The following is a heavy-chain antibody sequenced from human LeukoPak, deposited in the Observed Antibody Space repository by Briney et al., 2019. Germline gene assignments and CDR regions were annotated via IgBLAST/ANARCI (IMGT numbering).Heavy chain of an antibody. CDR2: ISYDGSYK. Sequence: GGSLRLSCAASGFTFSNYAMHWVRQAPGKGLEWVAFISYDGSYKYYADSVKGRFTISRDNSKNTLYLQMNSLRAEDTAVYYCARAPIVEMATSLDYWGQGTLVTVSS. CDR1: GFTFSNYA. V-gene: IGHV3-30*19. CDR3: ARAPIVEMATSLDY. J-gene: IGHJ4*02. D-gene: IGHD5-24*01.